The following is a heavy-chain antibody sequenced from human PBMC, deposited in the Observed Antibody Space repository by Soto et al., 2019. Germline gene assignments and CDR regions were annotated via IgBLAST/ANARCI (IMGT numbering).Heavy chain of an antibody. J-gene: IGHJ5*02. CDR3: ARDPGGYSYGYDWFDP. D-gene: IGHD5-18*01. CDR1: GGTFSSYS. V-gene: IGHV1-69*13. CDR2: IIPIFGTA. Sequence: ASVKVSCKASGGTFSSYSISWVRQAPGQGLEWMGGIIPIFGTANYAQKFQGRVTITADESTSTAYMELSSLRSEDTAVYYCARDPGGYSYGYDWFDPWGQGTLVTVSS.